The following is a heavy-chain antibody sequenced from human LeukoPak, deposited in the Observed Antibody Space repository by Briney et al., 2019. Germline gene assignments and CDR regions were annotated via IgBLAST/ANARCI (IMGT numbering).Heavy chain of an antibody. V-gene: IGHV4-34*01. CDR3: AKAPYLSSGS. J-gene: IGHJ4*03. Sequence: PSETLSLTCAVYGGSFRDYYWSWIRRPPGKGLEWIGEINHSGSTNYNPSLKSRVTISLDTSKNQFSLKLTSVTAADTAVYYCAKAPYLSSGSWGQGILVAVSS. D-gene: IGHD3-22*01. CDR2: INHSGST. CDR1: GGSFRDYY.